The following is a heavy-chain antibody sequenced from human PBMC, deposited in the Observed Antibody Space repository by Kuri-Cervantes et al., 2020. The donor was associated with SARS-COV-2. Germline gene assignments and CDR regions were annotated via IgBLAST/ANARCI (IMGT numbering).Heavy chain of an antibody. J-gene: IGHJ6*02. CDR3: AREVCVGIAAAGKARYYYYGMDV. V-gene: IGHV1-18*01. D-gene: IGHD6-13*01. Sequence: ASVKVSCKASGYTFTSYGISWVRQAPGQGLEWMGWISAYNGNTNYAQKLQGRVTMTTDTSTSTAYMELRSLRSDDTAVYYCAREVCVGIAAAGKARYYYYGMDVWGQGTTVTVSS. CDR2: ISAYNGNT. CDR1: GYTFTSYG.